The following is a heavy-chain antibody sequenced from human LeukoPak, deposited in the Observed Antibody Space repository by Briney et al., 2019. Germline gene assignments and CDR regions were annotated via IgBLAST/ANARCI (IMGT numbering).Heavy chain of an antibody. CDR1: GYTFTSYY. Sequence: ASVKVSCKASGYTFTSYYMHWVRQAPGQGLEWMGIINPSGGSTSYAQKFQGRVTMTRDTSTSTVYMELSSLRSEDTAVYYCARDPVGATMAYGMDVWGQGTTVTVSS. D-gene: IGHD1-26*01. CDR3: ARDPVGATMAYGMDV. CDR2: INPSGGST. V-gene: IGHV1-46*01. J-gene: IGHJ6*02.